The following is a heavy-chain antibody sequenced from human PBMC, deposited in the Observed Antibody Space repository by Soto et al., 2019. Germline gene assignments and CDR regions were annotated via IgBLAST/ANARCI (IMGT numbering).Heavy chain of an antibody. CDR1: GYSFTSYW. CDR2: IYPGDSDT. CDR3: AKHEGYCSTTTCSNFDY. J-gene: IGHJ4*02. Sequence: GESLKISCKGSGYSFTSYWIGWVRQMPGKGLEWMGIIYPGDSDTRYSPSFQGQVTISADKSINTAYLHWSSLKASDTAIYYCAKHEGYCSTTTCSNFDYWGQGTLVTVSS. V-gene: IGHV5-51*01. D-gene: IGHD2-2*01.